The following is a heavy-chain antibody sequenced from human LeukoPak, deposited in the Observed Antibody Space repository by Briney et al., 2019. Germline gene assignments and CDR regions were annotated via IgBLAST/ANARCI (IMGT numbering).Heavy chain of an antibody. CDR2: ISWNSGSI. CDR1: XFIFNNYA. CDR3: VRVDYRDEGIYY. D-gene: IGHD4/OR15-4a*01. Sequence: SXXLXCXGXXFIFNNYAMHWVRQPPGKGLEWVSGISWNSGSIDYADSVKGRFTISRDNAKNSLYLQMNSLRAEDTAVYHCVRVDYRDEGIYYWGQGTLVTVSS. V-gene: IGHV3-9*01. J-gene: IGHJ4*02.